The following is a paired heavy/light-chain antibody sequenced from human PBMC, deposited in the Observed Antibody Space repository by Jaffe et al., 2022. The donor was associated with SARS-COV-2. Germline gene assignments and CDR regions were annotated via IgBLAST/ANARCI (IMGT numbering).Heavy chain of an antibody. V-gene: IGHV3-21*01. CDR3: ARDLKHTYYDILTGYWDLDYYYYYGMDV. CDR1: GFTFSSYS. CDR2: ISSSSSYI. J-gene: IGHJ6*02. D-gene: IGHD3-9*01. Sequence: EVQLVESGGGLVKPGGSLRLSCAASGFTFSSYSMNWVRQAPGKGLEWVSSISSSSSYIYYADSVKGRFTISRDNAKNSLYLQMNSLRAEDTAVYYCARDLKHTYYDILTGYWDLDYYYYYGMDVWGQGTTVTVSS.
Light chain of an antibody. CDR1: ALPKQY. Sequence: SYELTQPPSVSVSPGQTARITCSADALPKQYAYWYQQKPGQAPVLVIYKDSERPSGIPERFSGSSSGTTVTLTISGVQAEDEADYYCQSADSSGTSPWVFGGGTKLTVL. CDR2: KDS. V-gene: IGLV3-25*03. J-gene: IGLJ3*02. CDR3: QSADSSGTSPWV.